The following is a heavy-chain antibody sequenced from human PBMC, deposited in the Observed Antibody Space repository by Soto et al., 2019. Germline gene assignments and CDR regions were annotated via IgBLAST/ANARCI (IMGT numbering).Heavy chain of an antibody. D-gene: IGHD3-3*01. Sequence: EVQLLESGGGLVQPGGSLSLSCAGSGFTLSSFAMNWVRQAPGKGLEWVSASSGTGINAYYADSVRGRFTVSRDNSKNTVFFQMNSLRFEDTAVYYCANVRGWGQGTLVTVSS. V-gene: IGHV3-23*01. CDR2: SSGTGINA. J-gene: IGHJ4*02. CDR1: GFTLSSFA. CDR3: ANVRG.